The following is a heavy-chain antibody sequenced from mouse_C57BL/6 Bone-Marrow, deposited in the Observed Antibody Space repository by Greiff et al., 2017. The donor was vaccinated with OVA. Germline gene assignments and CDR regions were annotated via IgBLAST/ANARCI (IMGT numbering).Heavy chain of an antibody. CDR2: ILPGCGST. J-gene: IGHJ3*01. D-gene: IGHD2-2*01. Sequence: QVQLLQSGAELMKPGASVKLSCKATGYTFTGYCIEWVKQRPGHGLEWIGEILPGCGSTTYNEKFKGKAPFTVDTSANTADMRLSSLTTEDSAIYYCARDGSYGCYFAYWGQGTLVTVSA. CDR1: GYTFTGYC. CDR3: ARDGSYGCYFAY. V-gene: IGHV1-9*01.